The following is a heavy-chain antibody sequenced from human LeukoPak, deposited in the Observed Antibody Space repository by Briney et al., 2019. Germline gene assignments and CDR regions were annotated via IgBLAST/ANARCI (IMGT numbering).Heavy chain of an antibody. Sequence: GGSLRLSCAASGFTFSSYEMTWVRQAPGKGLEWVSAISGSGGSIYYAGSVKGRFTISRDNSENTLFLQMNSLRAEDTAIYYCVKHPNYCTTTACYEKWGQGTLVTVSS. CDR2: ISGSGGSI. J-gene: IGHJ4*02. V-gene: IGHV3-23*01. D-gene: IGHD2-2*01. CDR3: VKHPNYCTTTACYEK. CDR1: GFTFSSYE.